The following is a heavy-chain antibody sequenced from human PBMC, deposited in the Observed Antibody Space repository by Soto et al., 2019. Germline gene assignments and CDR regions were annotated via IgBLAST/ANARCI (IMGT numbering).Heavy chain of an antibody. CDR2: IYYSGST. Sequence: PSETLSLTCTVSGGSISSSSYYWGWIRQPPGKGLEWIGSIYYSGSTYYNPSLKSRVTISVDTSKNQFSLKLSSVTAADTAVYYCARLRRSSEAFAYWGQGTLVTVSS. J-gene: IGHJ4*02. D-gene: IGHD6-6*01. CDR1: GGSISSSSYY. V-gene: IGHV4-39*01. CDR3: ARLRRSSEAFAY.